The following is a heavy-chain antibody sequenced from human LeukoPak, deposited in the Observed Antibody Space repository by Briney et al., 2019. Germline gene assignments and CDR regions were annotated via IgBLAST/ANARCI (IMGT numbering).Heavy chain of an antibody. Sequence: ESGPSLVKPTQTLTLTCTFSGFSLSTSGMRVSWIRQPPGKALERLESIAWDDDKFYSTSLKTRLTISKDTSKNQVVLTMTSMDPVDTATYYCARTAYGSVPLYDYWGEGTLVTVSS. J-gene: IGHJ4*02. CDR1: GFSLSTSGMR. V-gene: IGHV2-70*04. CDR3: ARTAYGSVPLYDY. CDR2: IAWDDDK. D-gene: IGHD3-10*01.